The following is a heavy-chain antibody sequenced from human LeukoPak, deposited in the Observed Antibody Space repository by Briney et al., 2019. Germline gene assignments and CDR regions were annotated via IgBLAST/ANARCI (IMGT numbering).Heavy chain of an antibody. J-gene: IGHJ4*02. CDR3: ARGTLYSTLDY. CDR1: GYTFTSYD. CDR2: MNPNSGNT. D-gene: IGHD2-8*01. Sequence: SVTVSCXASGYTFTSYDINWVRQAAGQGLEWMGWMNPNSGNTGYAQKFQGRVTMTRNTSISTAYMELSSLRSEDTAVYYCARGTLYSTLDYWGQGTLVAVSS. V-gene: IGHV1-8*01.